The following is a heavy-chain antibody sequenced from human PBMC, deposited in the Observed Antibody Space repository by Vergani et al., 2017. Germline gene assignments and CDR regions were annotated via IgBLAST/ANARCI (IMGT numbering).Heavy chain of an antibody. Sequence: QVQLVESGGGVVQPGRSLRLSCAASGFTFSSYAMHWVRQAPGKGLEWVAVISYDGSNKYYADSVKGRFTISRDNSKNTLYLQMNSLRAEDTAVYYCAREGLGGGYSPPGAFDYWGQGTLVTVSS. CDR3: AREGLGGGYSPPGAFDY. V-gene: IGHV3-30-3*01. CDR1: GFTFSSYA. D-gene: IGHD5-12*01. J-gene: IGHJ4*02. CDR2: ISYDGSNK.